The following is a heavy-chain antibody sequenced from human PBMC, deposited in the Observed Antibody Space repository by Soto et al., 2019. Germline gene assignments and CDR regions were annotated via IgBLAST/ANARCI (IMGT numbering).Heavy chain of an antibody. Sequence: PSETLSLTCNVSGGSVSSGSYYWSSIRQPPGKGLEWMGYIDYSGSTNYNPSLKSRVTISVDTSKNQFSLKLSSVTAADTAVYYCAGRDGYNFAEYFQHWGQGTLVTVSS. CDR1: GGSVSSGSYY. CDR3: AGRDGYNFAEYFQH. CDR2: IDYSGST. V-gene: IGHV4-61*01. D-gene: IGHD5-12*01. J-gene: IGHJ1*01.